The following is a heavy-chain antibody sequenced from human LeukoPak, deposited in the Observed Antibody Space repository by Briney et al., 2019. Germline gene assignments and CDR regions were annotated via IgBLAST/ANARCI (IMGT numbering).Heavy chain of an antibody. J-gene: IGHJ4*02. D-gene: IGHD3-10*01. CDR1: GGSFSGYY. Sequence: SETLSLTCAVYGGSFSGYYWSWIRQPPGKGLEWIGEINHSGSTNYNPSLKSRVTISVDTSKNQFSLKLSSVTAADTAVYYCARHTLWFGERVPYFDYWGQGTLVTVSS. CDR2: INHSGST. CDR3: ARHTLWFGERVPYFDY. V-gene: IGHV4-34*01.